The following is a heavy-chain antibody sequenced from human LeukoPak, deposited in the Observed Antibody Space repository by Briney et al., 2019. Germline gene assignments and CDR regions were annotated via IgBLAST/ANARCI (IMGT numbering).Heavy chain of an antibody. D-gene: IGHD3-10*01. CDR3: TTESGRRDY. CDR2: IKSKADGGTT. Sequence: GGSLRLSCAVSEFTFSAAWMSWVRQAPGKGLEWVGRIKSKADGGTTDYAAPVKGRFTISRDDSKNTLYLQMNSLKTEDTAVYYCTTESGRRDYWGQGTLVTVSS. V-gene: IGHV3-15*01. CDR1: EFTFSAAW. J-gene: IGHJ4*02.